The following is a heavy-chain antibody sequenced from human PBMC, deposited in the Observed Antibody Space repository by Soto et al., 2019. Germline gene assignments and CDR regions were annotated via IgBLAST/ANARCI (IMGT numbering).Heavy chain of an antibody. V-gene: IGHV3-53*01. Sequence: GGSLRLSCAASGFTVSSNYMSWVRQAPGKGLEWVSVIYSGGSTYYADSVKGRFTTSRDNSKNTLYLQMNSLRAEDTAVYYCASTRGSYEESPGYAFDIWGQGTMVTVSS. CDR1: GFTVSSNY. CDR2: IYSGGST. CDR3: ASTRGSYEESPGYAFDI. D-gene: IGHD1-26*01. J-gene: IGHJ3*02.